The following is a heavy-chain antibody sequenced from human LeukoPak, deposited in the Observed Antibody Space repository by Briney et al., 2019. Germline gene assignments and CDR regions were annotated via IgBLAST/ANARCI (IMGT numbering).Heavy chain of an antibody. D-gene: IGHD3-16*01. CDR3: AKHGARLFYFDY. J-gene: IGHJ4*02. CDR1: GFIFSSYG. V-gene: IGHV3-23*01. Sequence: RGSLRLPCAASGFIFSSYGMIWVRQAPGKALEWVSAISGSGGSTYYADSVKGRFTIPRDNSRNTLYLQMNSLRAEDTAVYYCAKHGARLFYFDYWGQGTLVTVSS. CDR2: ISGSGGST.